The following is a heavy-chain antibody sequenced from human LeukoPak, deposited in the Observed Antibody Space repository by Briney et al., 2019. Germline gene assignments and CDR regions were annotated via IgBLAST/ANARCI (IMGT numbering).Heavy chain of an antibody. D-gene: IGHD3-10*01. CDR2: ISGSGGST. CDR1: GFTFSSYG. V-gene: IGHV3-23*01. J-gene: IGHJ4*02. Sequence: GGSLRLSCAASGFTFSSYGMSWVRHAPGKGLEWVSAISGSGGSTYYADSVKGRFTISRDNSKNTLYLQMNSLRAEDTAVYYCAKFTMVRGLIGYWGQGTLVTVSS. CDR3: AKFTMVRGLIGY.